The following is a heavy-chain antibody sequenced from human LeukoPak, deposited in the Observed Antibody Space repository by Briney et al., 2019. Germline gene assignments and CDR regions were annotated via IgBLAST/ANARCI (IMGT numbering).Heavy chain of an antibody. CDR2: IIPILGIA. D-gene: IGHD5-24*01. Sequence: GASVKVSCKASGGTFSSYAISWVRRAPGQGLEWMGRIIPILGIANYAQKFRGRVTITADKSTSTAYMELSSLRSEDTAVYYCARGGDGYNYVSGYWGQGTLVTVSS. CDR3: ARGGDGYNYVSGY. J-gene: IGHJ4*02. CDR1: GGTFSSYA. V-gene: IGHV1-69*04.